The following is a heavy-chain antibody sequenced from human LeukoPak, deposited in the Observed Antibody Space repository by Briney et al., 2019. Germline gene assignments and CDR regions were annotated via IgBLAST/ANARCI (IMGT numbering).Heavy chain of an antibody. CDR2: IYTSGST. CDR3: ARALIAAAGTPDY. CDR1: GGSISSGSYY. J-gene: IGHJ4*02. D-gene: IGHD6-13*01. V-gene: IGHV4-61*02. Sequence: PSETLSLTCTVSGGSISSGSYYWSWIRQPGGKGLEWIGRIYTSGSTNYNPSLKSRVTISVDTSKNQFSLKLSSVTAADTAVYYCARALIAAAGTPDYWGQETLVTVSS.